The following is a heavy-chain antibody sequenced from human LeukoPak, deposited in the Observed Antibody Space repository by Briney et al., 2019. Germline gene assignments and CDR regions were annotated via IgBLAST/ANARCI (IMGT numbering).Heavy chain of an antibody. D-gene: IGHD2-2*01. CDR2: ISYDGSNK. Sequence: GGSLRLSCAASGFTFSSYGMHWVRQAPGKGLEWVAVISYDGSNKYYADSVKGRFTISRDNSKNTLYLQMNSLGAEDTAVYYCAKDLDCSSTSCQYYYYGMDVWGQGTTVTVSS. CDR3: AKDLDCSSTSCQYYYYGMDV. CDR1: GFTFSSYG. J-gene: IGHJ6*02. V-gene: IGHV3-30*18.